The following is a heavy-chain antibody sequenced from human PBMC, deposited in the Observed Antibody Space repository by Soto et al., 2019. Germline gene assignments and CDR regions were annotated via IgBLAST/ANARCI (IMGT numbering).Heavy chain of an antibody. D-gene: IGHD5-18*01. CDR2: FDPEDGET. CDR1: GYTLTELS. CDR3: ATRGYSYGLDFDY. V-gene: IGHV1-24*01. J-gene: IGHJ4*02. Sequence: ASEKVSCKVSGYTLTELSMHWVRQAPGKGLEWMGGFDPEDGETIYAQKFQGRVTMTEDTSTDTAYMELSSLRSADTAVYYCATRGYSYGLDFDYWGQGTLVTVSS.